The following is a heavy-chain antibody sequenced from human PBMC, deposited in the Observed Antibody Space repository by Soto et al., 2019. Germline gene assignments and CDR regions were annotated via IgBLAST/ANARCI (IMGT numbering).Heavy chain of an antibody. J-gene: IGHJ3*01. Sequence: QVQLQESGPGLVKPSEPLSLTCTVSGGSISSYYWSWIRQPPGKGLEWIGYIYYSGSTNYNPSPKSRVTISVATSKSQFSPKLTSVTAADTAVYYCASRYGSAFDFWGQGTMVTVSS. CDR3: ASRYGSAFDF. D-gene: IGHD3-10*01. V-gene: IGHV4-59*01. CDR2: IYYSGST. CDR1: GGSISSYY.